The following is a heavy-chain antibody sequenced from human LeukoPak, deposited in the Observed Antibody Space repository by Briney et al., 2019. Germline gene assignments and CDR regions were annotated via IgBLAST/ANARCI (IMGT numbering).Heavy chain of an antibody. J-gene: IGHJ4*02. Sequence: GGSLRLSCAASGFTFSSVAMSWVRQAPGKGLEWVSVVSNGGSKKYYADSVKGRFTISRDNSKNALYLQMNSLRAEDTAIYYCAKHLEPVAGRSYYFGYWGQGTLVTVSS. CDR3: AKHLEPVAGRSYYFGY. CDR1: GFTFSSVA. D-gene: IGHD6-19*01. CDR2: VSNGGSKK. V-gene: IGHV3-23*01.